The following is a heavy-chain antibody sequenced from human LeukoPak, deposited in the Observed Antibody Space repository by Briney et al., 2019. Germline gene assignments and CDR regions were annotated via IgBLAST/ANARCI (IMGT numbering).Heavy chain of an antibody. CDR2: INPSGGST. V-gene: IGHV1-46*01. CDR1: GYTFTSYG. J-gene: IGHJ4*02. Sequence: ASVKVSCKASGYTFTSYGISWVRQAPGQGLEWMGIINPSGGSTSYAQKFQGRVTMTRDTSTSTVYMELSSLRSEDTAVYYCARDTSAHTVTTADYWGQGTLVTVSS. CDR3: ARDTSAHTVTTADY. D-gene: IGHD4-11*01.